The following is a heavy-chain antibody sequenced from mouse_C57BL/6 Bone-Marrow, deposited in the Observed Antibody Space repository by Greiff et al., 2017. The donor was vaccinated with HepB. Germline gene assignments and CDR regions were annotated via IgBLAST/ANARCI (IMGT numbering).Heavy chain of an antibody. V-gene: IGHV5-4*03. Sequence: EVKLMESGGGLVKPGGSLKLSCAASGFTFSSYAMSWVRQTPEKRLEWVATISDGGSYTYYPDNVKGRFTISRDNAKNNLYLQMSHLKSEDTAMYYCARLNYGSSLDDYWGQGTTLTVSS. D-gene: IGHD1-1*01. CDR1: GFTFSSYA. CDR3: ARLNYGSSLDDY. CDR2: ISDGGSYT. J-gene: IGHJ2*01.